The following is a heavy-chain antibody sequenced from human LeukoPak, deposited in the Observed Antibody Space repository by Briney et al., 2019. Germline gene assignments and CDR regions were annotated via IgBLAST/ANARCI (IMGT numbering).Heavy chain of an antibody. CDR1: GFTFSSYS. J-gene: IGHJ6*03. CDR3: ARLQYCTGACYYYYYMDV. V-gene: IGHV3-21*01. Sequence: GGSLRLSCAASGFTFSSYSMNWVRQAPGKGLEWVSSISSSSSYIYYADSVKGRFTISRDNAKNTLYLQMNSLAAEDTAVYYCARLQYCTGACYYYYYMDVWGKGTTVTVSS. D-gene: IGHD2-8*02. CDR2: ISSSSSYI.